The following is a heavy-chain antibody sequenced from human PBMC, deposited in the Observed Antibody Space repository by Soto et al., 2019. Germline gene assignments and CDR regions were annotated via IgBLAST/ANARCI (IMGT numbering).Heavy chain of an antibody. J-gene: IGHJ4*02. V-gene: IGHV3-23*01. CDR2: INDSGDT. CDR1: GFTFSTYG. Sequence: GGSLRLSCAASGFTFSTYGMSWVRQAPGKGLEWVSSINDSGDTYYGDSVKGRFTISRDNSKNTLYLQMNSLSAEDTAVYYCAKMFAYSSSSAYFDYWAKGTVVTVSS. D-gene: IGHD6-6*01. CDR3: AKMFAYSSSSAYFDY.